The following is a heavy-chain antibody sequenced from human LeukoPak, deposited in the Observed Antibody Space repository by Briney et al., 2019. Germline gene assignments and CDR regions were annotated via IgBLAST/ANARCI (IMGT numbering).Heavy chain of an antibody. Sequence: SETLSLTCTVSGGSISTYYWNWIRQPPGKGLEWIGYIYHSGSTNYNPSLQSRVAISVDTSKNQFSLNLNSVTAADTAVYYCARGGAARLHFQNWGQGTLVTVS. CDR3: ARGGAARLHFQN. CDR1: GGSISTYY. J-gene: IGHJ1*01. D-gene: IGHD6-6*01. CDR2: IYHSGST. V-gene: IGHV4-59*01.